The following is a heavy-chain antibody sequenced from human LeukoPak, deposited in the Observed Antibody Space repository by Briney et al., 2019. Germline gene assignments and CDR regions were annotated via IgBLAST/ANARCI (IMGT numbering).Heavy chain of an antibody. CDR2: INPNSGGT. CDR3: ARERDFHDC. Sequence: WASVKVSCKASGYTFTDYYMLWVRQAPGQGLELMGWINPNSGGTNYAQKFQGRVTMARDTSISTASMETSRLRSADTAVYYCARERDFHDCWGQGALVAVS. V-gene: IGHV1-2*02. CDR1: GYTFTDYY. D-gene: IGHD3-3*01. J-gene: IGHJ4*02.